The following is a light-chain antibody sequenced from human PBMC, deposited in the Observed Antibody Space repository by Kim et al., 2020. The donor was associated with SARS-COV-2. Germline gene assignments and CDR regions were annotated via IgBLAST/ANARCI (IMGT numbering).Light chain of an antibody. CDR3: GTWDISPSVWL. J-gene: IGLJ3*02. CDR1: SSNIGTNS. Sequence: GQKVTISCSGSSSNIGTNSVSWYQQLPGTVPKVLIYDNNKRPSGIPYLFSGSKSGTSGTLDITGLQTGDEADYYCGTWDISPSVWLFGGGTQLTVL. CDR2: DNN. V-gene: IGLV1-51*01.